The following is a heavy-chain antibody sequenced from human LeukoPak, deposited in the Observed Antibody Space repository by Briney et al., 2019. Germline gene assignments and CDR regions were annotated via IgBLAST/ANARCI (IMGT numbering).Heavy chain of an antibody. D-gene: IGHD5-24*01. V-gene: IGHV3-30*04. Sequence: GRSLRLSCAASRFTFSYYAMHWVRQAPGKGLEWVAVISYDGSNKYYADSVKGRFTISRDNAKNSLYLQMNSLRAEDTAIYYCTRVGYIDEGIDYWGQGTLVTVSS. J-gene: IGHJ4*02. CDR1: RFTFSYYA. CDR2: ISYDGSNK. CDR3: TRVGYIDEGIDY.